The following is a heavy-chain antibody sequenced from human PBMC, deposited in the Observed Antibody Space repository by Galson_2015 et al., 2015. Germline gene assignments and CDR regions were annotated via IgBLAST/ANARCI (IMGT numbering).Heavy chain of an antibody. Sequence: SLRLSCAASGFTFSSYAMSWVRQAPGKGLEWVSAISGSGGSTYYADSVKGRFTISRDNSKNTLYLQMNSLRAEDTAVYYCAIFAGPDREIAVAGYDYWGQGTLVTVSS. CDR1: GFTFSSYA. V-gene: IGHV3-23*01. CDR2: ISGSGGST. J-gene: IGHJ4*02. CDR3: AIFAGPDREIAVAGYDY. D-gene: IGHD6-19*01.